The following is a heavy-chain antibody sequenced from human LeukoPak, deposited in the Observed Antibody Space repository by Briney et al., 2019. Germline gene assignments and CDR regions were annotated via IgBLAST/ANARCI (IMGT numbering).Heavy chain of an antibody. D-gene: IGHD3-22*01. CDR2: ISTRGNT. CDR1: GGSISSFY. J-gene: IGHJ4*02. Sequence: KPSETLSLTCSISGGSISSFYWSWIRQPAGKGLEWIGRISTRGNTDYNPSLKSRVTISVDTSKNQFSLKLSSVTAADTAVYYCARDTYYYDSSGYYAVDYWGQGTLVTVSS. V-gene: IGHV4-4*07. CDR3: ARDTYYYDSSGYYAVDY.